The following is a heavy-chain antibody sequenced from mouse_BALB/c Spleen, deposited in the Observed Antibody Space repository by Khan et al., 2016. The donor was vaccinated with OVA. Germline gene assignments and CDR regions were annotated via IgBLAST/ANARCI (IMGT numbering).Heavy chain of an antibody. D-gene: IGHD2-14*01. Sequence: VKLLESGPGLVAPSQSLSITCTVSAFSLSRYNIHWVRQPPGKGLEWLGMIWGGGGTDYNSTLKSRLNISKDNSKSQVFLKMNSLQTDDTAIYYCARAYYRYDGYYAMDSWGQGTSVTVSS. CDR2: IWGGGGT. V-gene: IGHV2-6-4*01. CDR1: AFSLSRYN. CDR3: ARAYYRYDGYYAMDS. J-gene: IGHJ4*01.